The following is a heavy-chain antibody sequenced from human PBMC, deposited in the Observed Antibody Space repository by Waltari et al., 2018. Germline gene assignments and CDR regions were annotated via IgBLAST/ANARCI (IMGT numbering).Heavy chain of an antibody. CDR2: IYYGGGT. Sequence: QLQLQESGPGLVKPSETLSLTCTVSGGSISSSSYYWGWSRQPPGKGLEWIGSIYYGGGTYYNPSLTSRVTVSVETSKNQFSLKLSSVTAADTAEDYCAGLIVGARVFDYWGQGTLVTVSS. CDR1: GGSISSSSYY. D-gene: IGHD1-26*01. V-gene: IGHV4-39*01. CDR3: AGLIVGARVFDY. J-gene: IGHJ4*02.